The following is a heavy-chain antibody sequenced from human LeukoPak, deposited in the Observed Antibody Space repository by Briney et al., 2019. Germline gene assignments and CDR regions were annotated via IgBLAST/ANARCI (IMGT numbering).Heavy chain of an antibody. D-gene: IGHD3-22*01. Sequence: GSLRLSCAASGFTFSSYSMNWVRQAPGKGLEWVSSISSSSSYIYYADSVKGRFTISRDNSKNTLYLQMNSLRAEDTAVYYCAKDHSTYYYDSSGYYPKYFQHWGQGTLVTVSS. J-gene: IGHJ1*01. CDR3: AKDHSTYYYDSSGYYPKYFQH. CDR1: GFTFSSYS. CDR2: ISSSSSYI. V-gene: IGHV3-21*01.